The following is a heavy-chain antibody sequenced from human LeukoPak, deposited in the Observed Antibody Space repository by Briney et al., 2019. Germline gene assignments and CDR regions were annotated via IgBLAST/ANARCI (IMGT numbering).Heavy chain of an antibody. J-gene: IGHJ4*02. CDR1: GFSFSNSG. D-gene: IGHD1-1*01. CDR2: ISHDGENK. Sequence: GGSLRLSCAASGFSFSNSGIHWVRQAPGKGLEWVALISHDGENKFYADSVRGRFTISRDNSKNTVYLQMGSLRAEDTSLYYCATITGSPDYWGQGSLVTISS. CDR3: ATITGSPDY. V-gene: IGHV3-30*02.